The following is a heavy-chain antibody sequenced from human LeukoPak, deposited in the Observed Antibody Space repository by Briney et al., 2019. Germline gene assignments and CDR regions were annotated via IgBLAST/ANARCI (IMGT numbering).Heavy chain of an antibody. Sequence: GGSLRLSCAASGFTFSSYSMNWVRQAPGKGLEWVSYISSSSSTIYYADSVKGRFTISRDNAKNSLYLQMNSLRAEDTAVYYCARARQRGLNWFDPWGQGTLVTVSS. CDR3: ARARQRGLNWFDP. D-gene: IGHD5-12*01. J-gene: IGHJ5*02. V-gene: IGHV3-48*01. CDR1: GFTFSSYS. CDR2: ISSSSSTI.